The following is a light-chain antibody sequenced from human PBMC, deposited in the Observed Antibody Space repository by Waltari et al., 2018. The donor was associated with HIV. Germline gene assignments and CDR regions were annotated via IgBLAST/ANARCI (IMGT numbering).Light chain of an antibody. CDR2: RND. J-gene: IGLJ1*01. CDR3: AAWDDSLPGYV. V-gene: IGLV1-44*01. CDR1: DSNIGTNS. Sequence: QSVLTQPPSTSGTPGQRVTISCSGTDSNIGTNSVNWYQRLPGPAPKVRIYRNDQRPSGVADRLSASKSGTSASLAIRGLRSEDEADYYCAAWDDSLPGYVFGSGTKVTVL.